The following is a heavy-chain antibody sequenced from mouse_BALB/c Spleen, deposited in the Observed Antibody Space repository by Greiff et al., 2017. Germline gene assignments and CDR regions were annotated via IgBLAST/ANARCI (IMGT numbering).Heavy chain of an antibody. CDR1: GFTFSSYA. CDR3: ARLDDGYYDWYFDV. J-gene: IGHJ1*01. D-gene: IGHD2-3*01. V-gene: IGHV5-9-3*01. Sequence: EVQGVESGGGLVKPGGSLKLSCAASGFTFSSYAMSWVRQTPEKRLEWVATISSGGSYTYYPDSVKGRFTISRDNAKNTLYLQMSSLRSEDTAMYYCARLDDGYYDWYFDVWGAGTTVTVSS. CDR2: ISSGGSYT.